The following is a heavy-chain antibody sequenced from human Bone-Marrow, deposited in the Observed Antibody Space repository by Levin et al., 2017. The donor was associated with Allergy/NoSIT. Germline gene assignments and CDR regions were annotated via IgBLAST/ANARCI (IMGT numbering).Heavy chain of an antibody. V-gene: IGHV3-15*01. Sequence: GESLKISCAASGFTFNNAWMSWVRQAPGKGLEWVGRIKSKSDGGTTDYGAPVKGRFTISRDDSRNMLYLQMNSLRTEDTAVYYCTTRLEAVVISWFDPWGQGILVTVSS. D-gene: IGHD3-10*01. J-gene: IGHJ5*02. CDR1: GFTFNNAW. CDR2: IKSKSDGGTT. CDR3: TTRLEAVVISWFDP.